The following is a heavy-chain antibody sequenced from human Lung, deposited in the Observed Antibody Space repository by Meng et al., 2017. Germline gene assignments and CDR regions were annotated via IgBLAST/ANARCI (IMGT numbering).Heavy chain of an antibody. Sequence: QVQLQPSVAGPLKPSETLSLTCVVSGGSFSDYYWGWIRQPPGKGPEWIGEINHSGSTNYNPSLESRATISVDTSQNNLSLKLSSVTAADSAVYYCARGPTTMAHDFDYWGQGTLVTVSS. CDR2: INHSGST. J-gene: IGHJ4*02. D-gene: IGHD4-11*01. V-gene: IGHV4-34*01. CDR1: GGSFSDYY. CDR3: ARGPTTMAHDFDY.